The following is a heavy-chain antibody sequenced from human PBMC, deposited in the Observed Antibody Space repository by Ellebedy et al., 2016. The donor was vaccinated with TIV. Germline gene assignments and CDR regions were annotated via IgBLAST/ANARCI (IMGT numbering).Heavy chain of an antibody. CDR3: AREGYYYDTSGYYGGDFYYGMDI. V-gene: IGHV1-18*04. CDR1: GYTFTTDG. CDR2: ISTYNGNT. Sequence: ASAKVSCXASGYTFTTDGISWVRQAPGQGLQWLGWISTYNGNTKYAQKFQGRVTMTTDRSTSTADMELRSLRSDDTAVYYCAREGYYYDTSGYYGGDFYYGMDIWGQGTTVTVSS. D-gene: IGHD3-22*01. J-gene: IGHJ6*02.